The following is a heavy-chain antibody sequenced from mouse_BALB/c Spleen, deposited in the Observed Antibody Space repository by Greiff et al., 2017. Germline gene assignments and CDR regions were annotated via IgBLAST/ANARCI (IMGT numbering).Heavy chain of an antibody. CDR1: GFTFSSYG. CDR2: ISSGGSYT. Sequence: EVKVVESGGDLVKPGGSLKLSCAASGFTFSSYGMSWVRQTPDKRLEWVATISSGGSYTYYPDSVKGRFTISRDNAKNTLYLQMSSLKSEDTAMYYCARHSDAGFAYWGQGTLVTVSA. V-gene: IGHV5-6*01. J-gene: IGHJ3*01. CDR3: ARHSDAGFAY.